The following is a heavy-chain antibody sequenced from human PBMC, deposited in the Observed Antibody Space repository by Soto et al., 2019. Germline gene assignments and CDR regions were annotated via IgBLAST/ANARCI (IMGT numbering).Heavy chain of an antibody. V-gene: IGHV4-31*03. CDR2: IYYSGST. J-gene: IGHJ4*02. Sequence: SETLSLTCPFSGGSISSGGYYWSWIRQHPGKGLEWIGYIYYSGSTYYNPSLKSRVTISVDTSKNQFSLKLSSVTAADTAVYYCARVGPYGLYYFDYWGQGTLVTVSS. CDR1: GGSISSGGYY. CDR3: ARVGPYGLYYFDY. D-gene: IGHD3-10*01.